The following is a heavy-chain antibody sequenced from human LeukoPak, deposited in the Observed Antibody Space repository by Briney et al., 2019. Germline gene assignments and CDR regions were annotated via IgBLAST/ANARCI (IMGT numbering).Heavy chain of an antibody. J-gene: IGHJ6*03. CDR2: IKTDGISA. CDR3: AKDSSNWYYMDV. CDR1: GFTFSSYW. D-gene: IGHD6-13*01. Sequence: GGSLRLSCAASGFTFSSYWMHWVRQAPGKGLVWVSGIKTDGISANYMDSVKGRFTISRDDSKSTLYLQMNSLRAEDTAVYYCAKDSSNWYYMDVWGRGTTVTVS. V-gene: IGHV3-74*01.